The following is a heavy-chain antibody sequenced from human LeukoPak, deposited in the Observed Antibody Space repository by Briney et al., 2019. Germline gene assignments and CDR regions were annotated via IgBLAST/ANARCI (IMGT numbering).Heavy chain of an antibody. D-gene: IGHD3-22*01. CDR1: GGSFSGYY. Sequence: KPSETLSLTCAVYGGSFSGYYWSWIRQPPGKGLEWIGYIYYSGSTNYNPSLKSRVTISVDTSKNQFSLKLSSVTAADTAVYYCARDAYDSSGYYSRDWGQGTLVTVSS. CDR3: ARDAYDSSGYYSRD. V-gene: IGHV4-59*01. J-gene: IGHJ4*02. CDR2: IYYSGST.